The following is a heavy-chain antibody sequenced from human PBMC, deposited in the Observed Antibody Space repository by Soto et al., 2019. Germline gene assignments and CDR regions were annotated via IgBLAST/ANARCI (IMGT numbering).Heavy chain of an antibody. V-gene: IGHV1-8*01. J-gene: IGHJ6*02. CDR2: MNPNSGNT. Sequence: AASVRVSCKASGYTFTSYDINWVRQATGQGLEWMGWMNPNSGNTGYAQKFQGRVTMTRNTSISTAYMELSSLRSEDTAVYYCAKTTYYDFWSGYYGMDVWGQGTTVTVSS. D-gene: IGHD3-3*01. CDR1: GYTFTSYD. CDR3: AKTTYYDFWSGYYGMDV.